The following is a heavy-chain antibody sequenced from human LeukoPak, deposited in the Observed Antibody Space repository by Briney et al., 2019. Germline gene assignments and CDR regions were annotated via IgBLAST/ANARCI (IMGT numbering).Heavy chain of an antibody. V-gene: IGHV3-7*01. D-gene: IGHD4-23*01. Sequence: GGSLRLSCATSGFTLSTYWMTWVRQAPGKGPEWVANIRHDGSEKNYVDSVKGRFTISRDNAKNSLYLQMNSLRAEDTAIYYCAKVGGKGAFDYWGQGTLVTVSS. CDR2: IRHDGSEK. CDR3: AKVGGKGAFDY. J-gene: IGHJ4*02. CDR1: GFTLSTYW.